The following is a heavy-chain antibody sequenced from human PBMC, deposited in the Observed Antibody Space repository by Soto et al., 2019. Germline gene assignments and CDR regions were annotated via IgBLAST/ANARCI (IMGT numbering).Heavy chain of an antibody. CDR1: VFTFISYE. J-gene: IGHJ4*02. Sequence: PGWSLRLACASSVFTFISYEMNWVRQAPGKGLEWVSYISSGGTIYYADSVKGRFTISRDNAKNSLYLQVNSLRAEDTAVYYCAIMYDTSALDFWGQGTLVTVSS. D-gene: IGHD2-8*01. CDR3: AIMYDTSALDF. V-gene: IGHV3-48*03. CDR2: ISSGGTI.